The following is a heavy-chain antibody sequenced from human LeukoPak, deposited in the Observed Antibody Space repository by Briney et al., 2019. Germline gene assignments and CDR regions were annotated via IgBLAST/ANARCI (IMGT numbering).Heavy chain of an antibody. J-gene: IGHJ4*02. Sequence: GGSLRLSCAASGFTFSSYAMSWVRQAPGKGLEWVSAISGSGGSTYYADSVKGRFTISRDNSKNTLYPQMNSLRAEDTAVYYCAKDGCSSTSCYAAFGYYFDYWGQGTLVTVSS. CDR1: GFTFSSYA. V-gene: IGHV3-23*01. CDR3: AKDGCSSTSCYAAFGYYFDY. D-gene: IGHD2-2*01. CDR2: ISGSGGST.